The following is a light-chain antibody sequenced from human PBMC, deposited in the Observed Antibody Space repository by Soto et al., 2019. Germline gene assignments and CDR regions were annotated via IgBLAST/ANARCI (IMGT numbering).Light chain of an antibody. Sequence: QSALTQPPSASGSPGQSVTISCTGTSSDVGGYNYVSWYQRHPGKAPKLMIYDVNKWPSGVPDRFSGSKSGNTASLTVSGLQADDEADYYCSSYAGSNNLIFGGGTKVTVL. CDR3: SSYAGSNNLI. J-gene: IGLJ2*01. CDR1: SSDVGGYNY. V-gene: IGLV2-8*01. CDR2: DVN.